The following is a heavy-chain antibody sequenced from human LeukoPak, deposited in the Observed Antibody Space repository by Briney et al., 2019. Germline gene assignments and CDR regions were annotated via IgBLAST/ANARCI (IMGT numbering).Heavy chain of an antibody. CDR2: IYHSGGT. CDR3: ARDRCSGGSCYPGGFDP. J-gene: IGHJ5*02. CDR1: GYSISSGYY. V-gene: IGHV4-38-2*02. D-gene: IGHD2-15*01. Sequence: PSETLSLTCTVSGYSISSGYYWGWIRQPPGKGLEWIGSIYHSGGTYYNPSLKSRVTISVDTSKNQFSLKLSSVTAADTAVYYCARDRCSGGSCYPGGFDPWGQGTLVTVSS.